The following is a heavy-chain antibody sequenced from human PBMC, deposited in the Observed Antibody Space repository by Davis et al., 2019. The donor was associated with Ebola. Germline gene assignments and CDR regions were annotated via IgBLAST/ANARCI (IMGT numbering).Heavy chain of an antibody. CDR1: GYSFTSYW. J-gene: IGHJ4*02. D-gene: IGHD6-13*01. CDR2: IYVGDSDT. V-gene: IGHV5-51*01. CDR3: ARQEALYGSIDN. Sequence: GESLKISCKGSGYSFTSYWIGWVRQMPGKGPEWMGIIYVGDSDTRYSPSFQGQVTISADKSSDTVFLQWRSLKASDSAMYYCARQEALYGSIDNWGQGTLVTVSS.